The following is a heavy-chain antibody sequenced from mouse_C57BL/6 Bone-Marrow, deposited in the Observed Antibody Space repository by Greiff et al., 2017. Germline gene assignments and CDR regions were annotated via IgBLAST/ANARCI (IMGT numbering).Heavy chain of an antibody. Sequence: VQLQQSGAELVRPGSSVKMSCKTSGYTFTSYGINWVKQRPGQGLEWIGSIYIGNGYTAYNEKFKGKATLTSDTSSSTAYVQLSSLTSADYAIYFCATSYYGSSSFAYWGQGTLVTVS. V-gene: IGHV1-58*01. CDR3: ATSYYGSSSFAY. CDR1: GYTFTSYG. D-gene: IGHD1-1*01. J-gene: IGHJ3*01. CDR2: IYIGNGYT.